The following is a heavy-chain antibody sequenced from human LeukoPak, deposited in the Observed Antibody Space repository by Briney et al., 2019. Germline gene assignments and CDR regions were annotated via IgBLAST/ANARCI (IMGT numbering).Heavy chain of an antibody. Sequence: ASVKVSFTASGYTFTNYGINWVRQAPGQGLEWMGWISAYNFKTGYAQKLQGRVTMTTDTSTSTVYMELRSLTSDDTAVYYCARGWSSDPAYYDDSGQGSLVTVSS. CDR3: ARGWSSDPAYYDD. J-gene: IGHJ4*02. CDR2: ISAYNFKT. CDR1: GYTFTNYG. V-gene: IGHV1-18*01.